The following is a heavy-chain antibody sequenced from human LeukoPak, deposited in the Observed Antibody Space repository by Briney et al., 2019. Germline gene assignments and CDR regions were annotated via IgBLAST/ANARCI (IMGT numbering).Heavy chain of an antibody. Sequence: GGSLRLSCAASGFTFRSYEMNWVRQAPGKGLEWVSYISSSGTTIYYADSVKGRFTISRDNAKNSLYLQMNSLRAEDTAVYYCAELGITMIGGVWGKGTTVTISS. CDR1: GFTFRSYE. V-gene: IGHV3-48*03. CDR3: AELGITMIGGV. J-gene: IGHJ6*04. D-gene: IGHD3-10*02. CDR2: ISSSGTTI.